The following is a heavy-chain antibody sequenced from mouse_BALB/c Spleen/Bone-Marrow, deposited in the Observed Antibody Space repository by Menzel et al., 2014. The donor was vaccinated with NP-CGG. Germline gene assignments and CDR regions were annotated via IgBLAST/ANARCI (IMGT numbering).Heavy chain of an antibody. CDR1: GFTFSNFG. Sequence: DVHLVESGGGSVQPGGSRKLSCAASGFTFSNFGMHWVRRAPEKGLEWVAYISSGSSTIYYADTVKGRFTISRDNPKNTLFLQMTSLRSEDTAMYYCARRASPTGPMDYWGQGTSVAV. CDR3: ARRASPTGPMDY. J-gene: IGHJ4*01. D-gene: IGHD1-1*01. CDR2: ISSGSSTI. V-gene: IGHV5-17*02.